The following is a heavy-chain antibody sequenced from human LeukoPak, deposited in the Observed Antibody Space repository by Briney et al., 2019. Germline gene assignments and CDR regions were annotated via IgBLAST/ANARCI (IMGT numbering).Heavy chain of an antibody. V-gene: IGHV3-30*04. D-gene: IGHD6-19*01. CDR1: GFTFSSYA. CDR2: ISYDGSNK. J-gene: IGHJ4*02. CDR3: AGDKDDSSGWYLDY. Sequence: GGSLRLSCAASGFTFSSYAMSWVRQAPGKGLEWVAVISYDGSNKYYADSVKGRFTISRDNSKNTLYLQMNSLRAEDTAVYYCAGDKDDSSGWYLDYWGQGTLVTVSS.